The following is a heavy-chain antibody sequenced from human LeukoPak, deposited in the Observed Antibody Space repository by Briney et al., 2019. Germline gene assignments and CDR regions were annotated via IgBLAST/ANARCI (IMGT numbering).Heavy chain of an antibody. Sequence: SETLSLTCTVSGGSISSSSYYWGWIRQPPGKGLEWFGSIYYSGSTYYTPSLKSRVTISVDTSKNQFSLKLSSVTAADTAVYYCASVVAHYANWFDPWGQGTLVTVSS. D-gene: IGHD2-2*01. V-gene: IGHV4-39*01. CDR1: GGSISSSSYY. CDR2: IYYSGST. CDR3: ASVVAHYANWFDP. J-gene: IGHJ5*02.